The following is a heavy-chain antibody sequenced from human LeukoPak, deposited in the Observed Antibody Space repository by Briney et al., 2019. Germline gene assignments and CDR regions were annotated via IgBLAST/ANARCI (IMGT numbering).Heavy chain of an antibody. Sequence: GGSLRLSCAASGFTFSSYSMNWVRQAPGQGLEWVSSISSSSSYIYYADSVKGRFTISRDNAKNSLYLQMNSLRAEDTAVYYCARAGGVTAFDYWGQGTLVTVSS. J-gene: IGHJ4*02. CDR3: ARAGGVTAFDY. D-gene: IGHD2-21*02. V-gene: IGHV3-21*01. CDR2: ISSSSSYI. CDR1: GFTFSSYS.